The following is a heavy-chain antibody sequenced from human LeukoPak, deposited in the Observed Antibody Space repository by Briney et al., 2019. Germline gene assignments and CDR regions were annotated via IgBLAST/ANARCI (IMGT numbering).Heavy chain of an antibody. Sequence: SQTLSLTCDVSGGSISSGGYSWSWIRQPPGKGLEWLGYIYHSGSTYYNPSLKSRVTISVDRSKNQFSLKLSSVTAADTAVYYCARGTDTAMVTSYFDYWGQGTLVTVSS. CDR2: IYHSGST. J-gene: IGHJ4*02. CDR3: ARGTDTAMVTSYFDY. V-gene: IGHV4-30-2*01. D-gene: IGHD5-18*01. CDR1: GGSISSGGYS.